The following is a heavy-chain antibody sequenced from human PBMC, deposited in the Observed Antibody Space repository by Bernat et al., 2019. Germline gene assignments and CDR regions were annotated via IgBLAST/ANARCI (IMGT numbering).Heavy chain of an antibody. CDR3: AKFRGQLIRNYYMNV. CDR2: MTGGGTT. J-gene: IGHJ6*03. D-gene: IGHD2-21*01. V-gene: IGHV3-23*04. Sequence: EVRLVESGGDLVQPGGSLRLSCAASGFTFGTFAMSWVRQASGKGLEWVSAMTGGGTTYYADTVKGRVIISRDNSKNMLFMQMNSLTAEDTAVYYCAKFRGQLIRNYYMNVWGEVTTVTVS. CDR1: GFTFGTFA.